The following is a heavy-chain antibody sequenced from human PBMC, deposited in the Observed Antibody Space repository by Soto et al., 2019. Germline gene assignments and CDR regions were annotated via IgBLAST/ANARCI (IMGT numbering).Heavy chain of an antibody. CDR3: ARLSVRYCSGGSCSQLDY. Sequence: EVQLVESGGGLVQPGGSRRLSCAASGFTFNSYSMTWVRQAPGKGLEWLSFISSTSGTIYYADSVKGRFTISRDNAKNSLYLQMNSLRDEDTAVYYCARLSVRYCSGGSCSQLDYWGQGTLVTVSS. V-gene: IGHV3-48*02. D-gene: IGHD2-15*01. CDR2: ISSTSGTI. J-gene: IGHJ4*02. CDR1: GFTFNSYS.